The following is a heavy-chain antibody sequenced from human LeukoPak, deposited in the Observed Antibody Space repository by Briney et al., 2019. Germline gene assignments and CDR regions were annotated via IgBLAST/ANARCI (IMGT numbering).Heavy chain of an antibody. D-gene: IGHD1-1*01. J-gene: IGHJ5*02. Sequence: ASVKVSCKASGYTFTSYDINWVRQATGQGLEWMGWMNPKSGNTGYAQKFQGRVTMTRNTSISTAYMELSSLRSEDTAVYYCARWRTGPVTDGFDPWGQGTLVTVSS. V-gene: IGHV1-8*01. CDR2: MNPKSGNT. CDR3: ARWRTGPVTDGFDP. CDR1: GYTFTSYD.